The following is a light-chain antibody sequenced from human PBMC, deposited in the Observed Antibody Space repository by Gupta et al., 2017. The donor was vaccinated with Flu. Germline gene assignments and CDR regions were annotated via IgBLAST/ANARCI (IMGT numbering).Light chain of an antibody. CDR2: KEA. CDR3: QQSNSY. Sequence: DIQMTQSPSTLSASVGDRVTITCRASESVNNWLAWYQQKPGKAPRLMIYKEATFESGVPSRVSGSEYGTEYTSNRRRLQSDDCEHEYCQQSNSYFGRGTXVEIK. CDR1: ESVNNW. J-gene: IGKJ4*01. V-gene: IGKV1-5*03.